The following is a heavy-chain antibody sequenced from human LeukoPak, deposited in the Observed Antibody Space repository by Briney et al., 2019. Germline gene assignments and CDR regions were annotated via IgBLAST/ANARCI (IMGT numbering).Heavy chain of an antibody. CDR2: LYYSGNT. V-gene: IGHV4-59*08. J-gene: IGHJ4*02. CDR3: ARHFGYYKTAPFDY. D-gene: IGHD3-9*01. CDR1: GGSINTFY. Sequence: SETLSLTCTVSGGSINTFYWSWIRQPPGKRLEWIGYLYYSGNTNYNPSLKSRVTMSVDTSKNQFFLNLNSVTAADTAVYYCARHFGYYKTAPFDYWGQGALVTVSS.